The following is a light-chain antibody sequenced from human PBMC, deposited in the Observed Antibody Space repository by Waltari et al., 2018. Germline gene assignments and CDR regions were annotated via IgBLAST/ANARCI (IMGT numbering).Light chain of an antibody. J-gene: IGKJ1*01. CDR2: GSS. Sequence: EIVLTQCPGNLSLSPGERVTLPCKASQSVSRALAWYQHKPGQAPRLFIYGSSSRPTGIPIRFSGSGSGTDFSLTISRLEPEDFAVYYCQHYVRLPVTFGQGTKVEIK. CDR1: QSVSRA. V-gene: IGKV3-20*01. CDR3: QHYVRLPVT.